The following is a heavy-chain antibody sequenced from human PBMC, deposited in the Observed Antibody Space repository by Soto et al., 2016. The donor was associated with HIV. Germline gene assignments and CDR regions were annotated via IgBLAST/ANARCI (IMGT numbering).Heavy chain of an antibody. CDR1: GFSFRNYA. D-gene: IGHD6-19*01. CDR3: AKGGVADGVDLPRFRDLYYYYFYMDV. Sequence: EVLLLESGGGLVQPGGSLRLSCAASGFSFRNYAMSWVRQAPGKGLEWVSIISGTGGSTHYADSVRGRFTIFRDNSRNTLFLQMNSLRAEDTALYYCAKGGVADGVDLPRFRDLYYYYFYMDVWGKGTTVTVSS. V-gene: IGHV3-23*01. CDR2: ISGTGGST. J-gene: IGHJ6*03.